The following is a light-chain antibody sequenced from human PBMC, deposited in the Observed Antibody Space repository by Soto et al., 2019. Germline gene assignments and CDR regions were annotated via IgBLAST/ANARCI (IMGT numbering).Light chain of an antibody. CDR1: QIIDSW. CDR3: QQYSNYPLT. J-gene: IGKJ3*01. CDR2: DAS. Sequence: DIHMTQSPSTLSASVGDRVTITCRASQIIDSWLAWYQQKPGKAPKLLIYDASSLESGVPLRFSGSGSGTQFTLTITSLQPDDFGTYYCQQYSNYPLTFGPGTKVDIK. V-gene: IGKV1-5*01.